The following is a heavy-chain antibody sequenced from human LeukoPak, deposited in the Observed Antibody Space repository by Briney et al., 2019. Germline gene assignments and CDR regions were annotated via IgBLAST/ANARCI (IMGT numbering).Heavy chain of an antibody. J-gene: IGHJ4*02. CDR3: ARVWHDYVWGSYRNWDY. D-gene: IGHD3-16*02. Sequence: ASVKVSCKASGYTFTSYDINWVRQATGQGLEWMGWKNPNSGNTGYAQKFQGRVTMTRNTSISTAYMELSSLRSEDTAVYYCARVWHDYVWGSYRNWDYWGQGTLVTVSS. CDR1: GYTFTSYD. CDR2: KNPNSGNT. V-gene: IGHV1-8*01.